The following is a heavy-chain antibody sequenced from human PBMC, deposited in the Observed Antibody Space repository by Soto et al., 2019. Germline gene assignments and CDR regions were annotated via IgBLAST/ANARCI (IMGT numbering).Heavy chain of an antibody. D-gene: IGHD4-17*01. CDR3: ARISHGDYGSRYYYYMDV. V-gene: IGHV3-48*01. CDR2: ISSSSSTI. Sequence: TGGSLRLSCAASGFTCRSYSMNRVRQAPGKGLEWVSYISSSSSTIYYADSVKGRFTISRDNAKNSLYLQMNSLRAEDTAVYYCARISHGDYGSRYYYYMDVWGKGTTVTGSS. CDR1: GFTCRSYS. J-gene: IGHJ6*03.